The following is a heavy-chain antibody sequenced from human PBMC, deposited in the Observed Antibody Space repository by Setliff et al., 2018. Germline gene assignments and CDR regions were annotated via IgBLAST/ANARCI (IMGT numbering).Heavy chain of an antibody. Sequence: ASVKVSCKASGYTFTSYGISWVRQAPGQGLEWMGWISAYNGNTNYAQKLQGRVTMTTDTSTSTVYRELRSLRSDDTAVYYCARDVGPPDEAIWFGAYMDVCGQGTTVTVSS. V-gene: IGHV1-18*01. J-gene: IGHJ6*02. CDR2: ISAYNGNT. CDR1: GYTFTSYG. CDR3: ARDVGPPDEAIWFGAYMDV. D-gene: IGHD3-10*01.